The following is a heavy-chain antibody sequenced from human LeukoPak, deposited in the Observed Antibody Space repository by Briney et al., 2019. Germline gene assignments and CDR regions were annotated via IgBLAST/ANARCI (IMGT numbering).Heavy chain of an antibody. J-gene: IGHJ5*02. Sequence: SETLSLTCTVSGGSVSSGSYYWSWIRQPPGKGLEWIGYIYYSGNTNYNPSLKSRVTISVDTSKNQFSLKLSSVTAADTAVYYCARAPLIVGAIGWFDPWGQGTLVTVSS. V-gene: IGHV4-61*01. CDR2: IYYSGNT. CDR1: GGSVSSGSYY. D-gene: IGHD1-26*01. CDR3: ARAPLIVGAIGWFDP.